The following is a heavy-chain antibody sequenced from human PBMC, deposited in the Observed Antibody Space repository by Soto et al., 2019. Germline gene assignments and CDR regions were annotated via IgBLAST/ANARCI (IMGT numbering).Heavy chain of an antibody. CDR1: GGSFSGYY. V-gene: IGHV4-34*01. CDR2: INHSGST. CDR3: ARGQSSSSWPFGLDY. Sequence: QVQLQQWGAGLLKPSETLSLTCAVYGGSFSGYYWSWIRQPPGKGLEWIGEINHSGSTNYNPSLKSRVTISVDTSKNQFSLKLSSVTAADTAVYYCARGQSSSSWPFGLDYWGQGTLVTASS. J-gene: IGHJ4*02. D-gene: IGHD6-13*01.